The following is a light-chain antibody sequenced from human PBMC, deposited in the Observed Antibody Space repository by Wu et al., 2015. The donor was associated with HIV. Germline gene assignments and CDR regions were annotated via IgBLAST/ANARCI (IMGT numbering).Light chain of an antibody. CDR2: DAS. CDR1: HSVWSN. Sequence: EIVMTQSPATLSVSPGERATLSCRASHSVWSNLAWYQQKPGQSPRLLIYDASNRATGIPARFSGSGSGTDFTLTISSLEPEDFAVYYCQQRSNWLFGGGTKVEIK. J-gene: IGKJ4*01. V-gene: IGKV3-11*01. CDR3: QQRSNWL.